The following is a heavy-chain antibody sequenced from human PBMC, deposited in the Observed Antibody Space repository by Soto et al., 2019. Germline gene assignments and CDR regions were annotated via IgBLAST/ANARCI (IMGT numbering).Heavy chain of an antibody. CDR3: ARAKDLGNCFDL. D-gene: IGHD2-15*01. Sequence: GGSLRLSCAASGFTFSDNYMSWVRQAPGKGLEWVSYITGSGKTIYYADSVKGRFTISRDNAKNSLYLQMNSLRADDTAVYYCARAKDLGNCFDLWGQGTLVTVSS. J-gene: IGHJ5*02. CDR2: ITGSGKTI. V-gene: IGHV3-11*01. CDR1: GFTFSDNY.